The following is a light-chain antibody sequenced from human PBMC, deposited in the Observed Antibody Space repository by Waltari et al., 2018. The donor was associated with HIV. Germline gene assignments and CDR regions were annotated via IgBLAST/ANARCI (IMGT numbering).Light chain of an antibody. CDR1: SSDVGSYNF. V-gene: IGLV2-8*01. Sequence: QSALTQPPSASGSPGQSVTISCTGTSSDVGSYNFVSWYKQHPGKAPKLLIFEVSKRPSGVPVRFSGSKSGNTASLTVSGLQPEDEADYYCSSYAGSNNLLFGGGTKLTVL. CDR2: EVS. J-gene: IGLJ2*01. CDR3: SSYAGSNNLL.